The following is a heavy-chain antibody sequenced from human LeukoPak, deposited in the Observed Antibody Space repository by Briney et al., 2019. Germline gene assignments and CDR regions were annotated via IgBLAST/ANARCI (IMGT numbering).Heavy chain of an antibody. V-gene: IGHV1-2*02. CDR2: INPNSGGT. CDR3: ARVGSITISKGYFDY. CDR1: GYTFTGYY. D-gene: IGHD3-9*01. Sequence: ASVKVSCKASGYTFTGYYMHWVRQAPGQGLEGMGWINPNSGGTNYAQKFQGRVTMTRDTSISTAYMELSRLRSDDTAVYYCARVGSITISKGYFDYWGQGTLVTVSS. J-gene: IGHJ4*02.